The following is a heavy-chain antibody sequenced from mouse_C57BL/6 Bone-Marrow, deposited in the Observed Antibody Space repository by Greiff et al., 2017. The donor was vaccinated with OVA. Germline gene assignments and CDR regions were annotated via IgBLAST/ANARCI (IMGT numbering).Heavy chain of an antibody. CDR2: ISYSGST. CDR3: ARSDYGSSYGFAY. CDR1: GYSITSDY. Sequence: EVQGVESGPGLAKPSQTLSLTCSVTGYSITSDYWNWIRKFPGNKLEYMGYISYSGSTYYNPSLKSRISITRDTSKNQYYLQLNSVTTEDTATYYCARSDYGSSYGFAYWGQGTLVTVSA. D-gene: IGHD1-1*01. J-gene: IGHJ3*01. V-gene: IGHV3-8*01.